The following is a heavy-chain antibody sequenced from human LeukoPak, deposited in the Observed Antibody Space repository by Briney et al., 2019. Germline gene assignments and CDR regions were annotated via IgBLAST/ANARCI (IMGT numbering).Heavy chain of an antibody. CDR2: INHSGST. V-gene: IGHV4-34*01. Sequence: SETLSLTCAVYGGSFSGYHWSWIRQPPGKGLEWIGEINHSGSTKYNPSLKSRVTIAVDTSKNQISLKLSSVTAADTAVYYCARVGNLDHLWYFDLWGRSTLVTVSS. CDR1: GGSFSGYH. CDR3: ARVGNLDHLWYFDL. D-gene: IGHD1-14*01. J-gene: IGHJ2*01.